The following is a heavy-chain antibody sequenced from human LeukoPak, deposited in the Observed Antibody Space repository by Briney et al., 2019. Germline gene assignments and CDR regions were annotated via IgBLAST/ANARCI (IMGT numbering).Heavy chain of an antibody. CDR3: ARGYYDILTGYYTDYFDY. Sequence: GESLKISCKGSGYSFTTYWIGWVRQMPGKGLEWMVIIYPGDSDTRYSPSFQGQVTISADKSISTAYLQWSSLKASDTAMYYCARGYYDILTGYYTDYFDYWGQGTLVTVSS. CDR2: IYPGDSDT. V-gene: IGHV5-51*01. D-gene: IGHD3-9*01. J-gene: IGHJ4*02. CDR1: GYSFTTYW.